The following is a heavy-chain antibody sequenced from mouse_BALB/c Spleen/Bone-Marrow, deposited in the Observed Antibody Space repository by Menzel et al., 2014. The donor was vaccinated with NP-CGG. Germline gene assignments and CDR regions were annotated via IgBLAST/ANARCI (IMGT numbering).Heavy chain of an antibody. Sequence: EVKLVESGPDLVKPSQSLSLTCTVTGYSITSGYSWHWIRQFPGNKLEWMGYIHYSGSTNYNPPHKSRISITRDTSKNQFFLQLNSVTTEDTATYYCARGGKYDSALAYWGQGTLVTVSA. V-gene: IGHV3-1*02. CDR2: IHYSGST. CDR1: GYSITSGYS. CDR3: ARGGKYDSALAY. J-gene: IGHJ3*01. D-gene: IGHD2-4*01.